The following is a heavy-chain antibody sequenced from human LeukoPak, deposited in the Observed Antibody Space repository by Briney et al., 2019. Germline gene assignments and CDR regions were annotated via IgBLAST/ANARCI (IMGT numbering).Heavy chain of an antibody. J-gene: IGHJ4*02. Sequence: PSETLSLTCAVYGGSFSGYYWSWIRQPPGKGLEWIGEINHSGSTNYNPSLKSRVTISVDTSKNQFSLKLSSVTAADTAVYYCARDPSGSYEFDYWGQGTLVTVSS. V-gene: IGHV4-34*01. CDR2: INHSGST. CDR1: GGSFSGYY. CDR3: ARDPSGSYEFDY. D-gene: IGHD1-26*01.